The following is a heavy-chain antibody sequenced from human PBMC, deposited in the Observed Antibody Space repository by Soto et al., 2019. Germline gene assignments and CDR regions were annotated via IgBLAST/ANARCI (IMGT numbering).Heavy chain of an antibody. CDR2: IWYDGSSE. Sequence: QVQLVESGGGVVQPGRSLRLSCAASGFTFNRYGMHWVRQAPGKGLEWVAVIWYDGSSEYYADSVKGRFTISRDNPKNTLFLQMNSLRAEDTAVYYCARGVDYFDYWGQGTLVTVSS. CDR3: ARGVDYFDY. J-gene: IGHJ4*02. V-gene: IGHV3-33*01. CDR1: GFTFNRYG.